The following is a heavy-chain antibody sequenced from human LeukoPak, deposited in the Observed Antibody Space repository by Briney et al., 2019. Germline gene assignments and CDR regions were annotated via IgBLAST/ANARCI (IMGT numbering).Heavy chain of an antibody. V-gene: IGHV4-39*07. CDR2: INHSGST. J-gene: IGHJ4*02. D-gene: IGHD2-2*01. CDR3: ARGSRRSTSYPPARVFDY. CDR1: GGSISSSSYY. Sequence: SETLSLTCTVSGGSISSSSYYWGWIRQPPGKGLEWIGEINHSGSTNYNPSLKSRVTISVDTSKNQFSLKLSSVTAADTAVYYCARGSRRSTSYPPARVFDYWGQGTLVTVSS.